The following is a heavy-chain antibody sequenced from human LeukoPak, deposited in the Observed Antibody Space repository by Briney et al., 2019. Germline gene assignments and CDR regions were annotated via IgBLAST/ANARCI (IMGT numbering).Heavy chain of an antibody. CDR2: IYYSGST. J-gene: IGHJ6*03. D-gene: IGHD3-22*01. CDR1: GGSISSHY. V-gene: IGHV4-59*11. Sequence: SETLSLTFSVSGGSISSHYWSWIPQPPGKGLEWVGYIYYSGSTNYNPSLKSRVTLSVDTSKNQFSLQLSSVTAADTAVYYCARGMYYYDTSGYYFLSYYYYMDLWGKGTTVSVSS. CDR3: ARGMYYYDTSGYYFLSYYYYMDL.